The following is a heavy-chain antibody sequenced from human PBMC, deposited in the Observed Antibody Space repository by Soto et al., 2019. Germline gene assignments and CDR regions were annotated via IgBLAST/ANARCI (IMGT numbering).Heavy chain of an antibody. V-gene: IGHV1-2*04. CDR1: GSTFTGYD. CDR3: ARDTAAAGNSPFDY. CDR2: INPNSGGT. D-gene: IGHD6-13*01. J-gene: IGHJ4*02. Sequence: QVPLVQSGAEGKQPGASGKVSCKASGSTFTGYDMHWVRQAPGQGLEWMGWINPNSGGTNYAQKFQGWVTMTRDTSISTAYMELSRLRSDDTAVYYCARDTAAAGNSPFDYWGQGTLVTVSS.